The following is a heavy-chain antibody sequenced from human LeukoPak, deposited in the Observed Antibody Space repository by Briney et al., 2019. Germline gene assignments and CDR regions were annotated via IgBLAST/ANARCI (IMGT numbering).Heavy chain of an antibody. Sequence: PGGSLRLSCAASGFTFSSYWMSWVRQAPGKGLEWVANIKQDGSEKYYVDSEKGRFTISRDNAKNSLYLQMNSLRAEDTAVYYCARAKNYLTRGGYFYFDYWGQGTLVTVSS. CDR3: ARAKNYLTRGGYFYFDY. V-gene: IGHV3-7*01. J-gene: IGHJ4*02. CDR1: GFTFSSYW. CDR2: IKQDGSEK. D-gene: IGHD2-15*01.